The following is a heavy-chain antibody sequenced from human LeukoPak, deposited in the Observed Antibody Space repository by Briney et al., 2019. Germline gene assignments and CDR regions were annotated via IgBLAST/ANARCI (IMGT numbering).Heavy chain of an antibody. V-gene: IGHV3-30*02. CDR1: GFAFSRSG. Sequence: GGSLRLSCVASGFAFSRSGMHWVRQAPGKGLEWVAFIQYDGSEKYYAESVKGRFTVPRDNSKNTLYLQMNSLRAEDTAVYYCANEYCSSTSCYGGNFDYWGQGTLVTVSS. CDR3: ANEYCSSTSCYGGNFDY. CDR2: IQYDGSEK. J-gene: IGHJ4*02. D-gene: IGHD2-2*01.